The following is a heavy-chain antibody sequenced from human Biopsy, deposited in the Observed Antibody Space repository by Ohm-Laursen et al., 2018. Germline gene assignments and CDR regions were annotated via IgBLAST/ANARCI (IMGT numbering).Heavy chain of an antibody. CDR1: GFSFSDYY. CDR2: ISSGGTTI. CDR3: ARDTRWSPYHMDV. V-gene: IGHV3-11*01. D-gene: IGHD4-23*01. J-gene: IGHJ6*02. Sequence: SLRLSRSASGFSFSDYYMRWIRQAPGKGLEWVSYISSGGTTIYYADSVKGRFTISRDNAKNSLYLQMNSLRADDTAVYYCARDTRWSPYHMDVWGQGTTVTVSS.